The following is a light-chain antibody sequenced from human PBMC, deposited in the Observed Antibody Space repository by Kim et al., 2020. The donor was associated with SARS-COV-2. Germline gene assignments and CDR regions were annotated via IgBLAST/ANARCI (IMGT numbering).Light chain of an antibody. Sequence: SVFPGQKASITCSGDKVGDKYACWYQQQPGQSPVLVIYQDSKRPSGIPERFSGSNSGNTATLTISGTQAMDEADYYCQAWDSSTVVFGGGTQLTVL. CDR1: KVGDKY. V-gene: IGLV3-1*01. CDR3: QAWDSSTVV. J-gene: IGLJ2*01. CDR2: QDS.